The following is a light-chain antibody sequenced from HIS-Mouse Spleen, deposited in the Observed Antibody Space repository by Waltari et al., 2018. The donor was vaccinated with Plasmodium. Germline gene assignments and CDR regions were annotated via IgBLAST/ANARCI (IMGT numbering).Light chain of an antibody. J-gene: IGKJ4*01. CDR1: PGLSSY. CDR3: QQYYSYLLT. Sequence: AIRMTQSPSSFSASTGDRVTITCRASPGLSSYLAWYQQKPGTAPKLLIYAASTLQSGVPSRFSGSGSGTDFTLTISCLQSEDFATYYCQQYYSYLLTFGGGTKVEIK. V-gene: IGKV1-8*01. CDR2: AAS.